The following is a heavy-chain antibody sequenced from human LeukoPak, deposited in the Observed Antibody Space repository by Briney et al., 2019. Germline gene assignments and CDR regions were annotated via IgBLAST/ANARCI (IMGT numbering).Heavy chain of an antibody. J-gene: IGHJ4*02. D-gene: IGHD1-7*01. CDR2: INHSGST. CDR1: GGSFSGHY. CDR3: ARAPATAGTIDY. V-gene: IGHV4-34*01. Sequence: SETLSLTCAVYGGSFSGHYWTWIRQSPGKGLERIGEINHSGSTNYNASLKSRVTISVDTSKNRFSLRLSSVTAADTAVYYCARAPATAGTIDYWGQGTLVTVSS.